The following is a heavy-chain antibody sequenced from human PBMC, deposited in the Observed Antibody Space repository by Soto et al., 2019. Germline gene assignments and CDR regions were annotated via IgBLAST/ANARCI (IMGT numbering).Heavy chain of an antibody. V-gene: IGHV4-39*01. CDR1: GFTFSSYA. Sequence: PGGSLRLSCAASGFTFSSYAMSWVRQAPGKGLEWIGSVYYRGRSYSKSSVKSRVTISVDTSKNQFSLNLNSVTASDTAVYFCVSQRTTVITQAYFDYWGPGALVTVSS. CDR2: VYYRGRS. D-gene: IGHD4-4*01. J-gene: IGHJ4*02. CDR3: VSQRTTVITQAYFDY.